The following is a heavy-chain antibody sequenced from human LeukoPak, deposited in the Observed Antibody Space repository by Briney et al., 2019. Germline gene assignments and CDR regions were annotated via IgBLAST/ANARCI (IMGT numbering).Heavy chain of an antibody. D-gene: IGHD3-16*02. CDR1: GXSISSYY. J-gene: IGHJ5*02. V-gene: IGHV4-4*07. CDR2: IYTSGTT. Sequence: PSETLSLTCTVSGXSISSYYWSWIRQPAGKGLEWIGRIYTSGTTNYNPSLQSRVTMSVDTSKNQFSLNLNSVTAADTAVHFCAREGGYHNWFDPWGQGTLVTVSS. CDR3: AREGGYHNWFDP.